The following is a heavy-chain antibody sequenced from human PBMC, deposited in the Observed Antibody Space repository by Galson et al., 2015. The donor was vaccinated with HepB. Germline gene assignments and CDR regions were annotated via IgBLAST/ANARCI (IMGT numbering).Heavy chain of an antibody. V-gene: IGHV4-39*01. CDR3: ARRVGSGWSVIDY. CDR1: GGSISSSSYY. Sequence: ETLSLTCTVSGGSISSSSYYWGWIRQPPGKGLEWIGSIYYSGSTYYNPSLKSRVTISVDTSKNQFSLKLSSVTAADTAVYYCARRVGSGWSVIDYWGQGTLVTVSS. CDR2: IYYSGST. J-gene: IGHJ4*02. D-gene: IGHD6-19*01.